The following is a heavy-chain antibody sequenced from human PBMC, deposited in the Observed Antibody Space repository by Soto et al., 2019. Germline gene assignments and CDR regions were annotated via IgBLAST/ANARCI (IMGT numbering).Heavy chain of an antibody. CDR2: ISYDGSNK. D-gene: IGHD3-10*01. J-gene: IGHJ4*02. CDR1: GFTFSSYA. Sequence: GWSLRLSCAASGFTFSSYAMQWVRQAPGKGLEWVAVISYDGSNKYYADSVKGRFTISRDNSKNTLYLQMNSLRAEDTAVYYCARGLREWLPQNFDYWGQGTLVTVSS. V-gene: IGHV3-30-3*01. CDR3: ARGLREWLPQNFDY.